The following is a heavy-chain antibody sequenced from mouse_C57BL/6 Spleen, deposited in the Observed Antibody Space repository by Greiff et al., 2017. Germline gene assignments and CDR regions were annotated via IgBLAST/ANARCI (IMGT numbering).Heavy chain of an antibody. Sequence: VQLQQSGAELVKPGASVKLSCTASGFNFNGYSMYWVKQRPEQGLEWIGNIDPADGETKYAPKFKGKATITADTSSNTAYLQLSSLTSEDTAVYDCSNYYYGSRYLFDYWGQGTTLTVSS. CDR2: IDPADGET. CDR3: SNYYYGSRYLFDY. V-gene: IGHV14-2*01. D-gene: IGHD1-1*01. CDR1: GFNFNGYS. J-gene: IGHJ2*01.